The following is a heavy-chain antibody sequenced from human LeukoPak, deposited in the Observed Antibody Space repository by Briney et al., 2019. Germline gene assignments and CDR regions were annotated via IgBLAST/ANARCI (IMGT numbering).Heavy chain of an antibody. V-gene: IGHV3-21*04. CDR3: AKVAGYSYVGVYYFDY. Sequence: GGSLRLSCVASGFTLNSYSMNWVRQAPGKGLEWVSLITSSSSFIYYADSVKGRFTISRDNSKNTLYLQMNSLRAEDTAVYYCAKVAGYSYVGVYYFDYWGQGTLVTVSS. CDR1: GFTLNSYS. CDR2: ITSSSSFI. D-gene: IGHD5-18*01. J-gene: IGHJ4*02.